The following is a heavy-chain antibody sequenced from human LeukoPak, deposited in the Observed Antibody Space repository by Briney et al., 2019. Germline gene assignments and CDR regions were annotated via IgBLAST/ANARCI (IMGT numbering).Heavy chain of an antibody. CDR3: AHQTGDVLRYFDWLFDY. CDR2: IYWDDDK. J-gene: IGHJ4*02. V-gene: IGHV2-5*02. Sequence: SGPTLVKPSQTLTLTCTYSGFSTGTRGGGVGWSRQPPGKALEWLPLIYWDDDKRYSPSLKSRLTINKDTSKNQVVLTMTYMDPVDTATYYCAHQTGDVLRYFDWLFDYLGQGTLVTGSS. CDR1: GFSTGTRGGG. D-gene: IGHD3-9*01.